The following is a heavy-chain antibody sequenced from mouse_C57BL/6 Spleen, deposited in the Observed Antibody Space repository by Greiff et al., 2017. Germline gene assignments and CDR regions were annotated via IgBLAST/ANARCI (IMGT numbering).Heavy chain of an antibody. Sequence: VQLKESGGGLVQPGGSLSLSCAASGFTFTDYYMSWVRQPPGKALEWLGFIRNKANGYTTEYSASVKGRFTISRDNSQSILYLQMNALRAEDSATYYCARYIDYDGGDYYAMDGWGQGTSVTVSS. CDR1: GFTFTDYY. CDR2: IRNKANGYTT. D-gene: IGHD2-4*01. J-gene: IGHJ4*01. CDR3: ARYIDYDGGDYYAMDG. V-gene: IGHV7-3*01.